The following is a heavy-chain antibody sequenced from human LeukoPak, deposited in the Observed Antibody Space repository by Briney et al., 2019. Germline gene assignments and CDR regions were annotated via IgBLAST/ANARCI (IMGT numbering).Heavy chain of an antibody. V-gene: IGHV5-10-1*01. CDR2: IDPADSQT. J-gene: IGHJ4*02. CDR3: ARQLTSGDCDY. Sequence: GESLKISCQCSGYSFTSYWICCVRQMPGGGLEWMGRIDPADSQTNYSPSFQGHVTISADKSISTVYLQWSTLKASDTAMYYCARQLTSGDCDYWGQGTLVTVSS. CDR1: GYSFTSYW. D-gene: IGHD1-1*01.